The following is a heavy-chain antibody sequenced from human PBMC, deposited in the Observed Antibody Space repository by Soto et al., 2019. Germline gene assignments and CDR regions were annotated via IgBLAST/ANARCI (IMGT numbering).Heavy chain of an antibody. D-gene: IGHD5-18*01. CDR2: IYPGDSDT. V-gene: IGHV5-51*01. J-gene: IGHJ5*02. Sequence: PGESLKISCNGSGYSFTSYWIGWVRQMPGKGLEWMRIIYPGDSDTRYSPSFQGQVTISADKSISTAYLQWSSLKASDTAMYYCASHSRGYSYHPDWFDPWGQGTLVIVSS. CDR1: GYSFTSYW. CDR3: ASHSRGYSYHPDWFDP.